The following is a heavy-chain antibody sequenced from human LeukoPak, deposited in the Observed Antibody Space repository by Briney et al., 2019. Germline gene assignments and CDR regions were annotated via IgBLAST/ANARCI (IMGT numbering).Heavy chain of an antibody. V-gene: IGHV4-38-2*02. CDR1: GYPINSGYY. CDR3: ARVAAPADSYYYYMDV. D-gene: IGHD6-13*01. CDR2: VYHRGNT. J-gene: IGHJ6*03. Sequence: SETLSLTCTVFGYPINSGYYWGWIRQSPGKGLEWIGNVYHRGNTYCKPSLKSRVTMSVDTSKNQFSLKLTSVTAADTAMYYCARVAAPADSYYYYMDVWGKGTTVTVSS.